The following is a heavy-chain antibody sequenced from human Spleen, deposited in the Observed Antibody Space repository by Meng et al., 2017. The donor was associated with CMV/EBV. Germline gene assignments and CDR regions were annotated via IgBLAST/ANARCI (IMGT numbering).Heavy chain of an antibody. J-gene: IGHJ6*02. D-gene: IGHD2-2*01. V-gene: IGHV3-21*01. CDR1: GFTFSPYA. CDR3: VKDQGIVVVPAATYYYGMDV. Sequence: GGSLRLSCAASGFTFSPYAMNWVRQAPGKGLEWVSSISTSSAFIYYADSVKGRFTISRDNSKNTLYLQMNSLRAEDTAVYYCVKDQGIVVVPAATYYYGMDVWGQGTTVTVSS. CDR2: ISTSSAFI.